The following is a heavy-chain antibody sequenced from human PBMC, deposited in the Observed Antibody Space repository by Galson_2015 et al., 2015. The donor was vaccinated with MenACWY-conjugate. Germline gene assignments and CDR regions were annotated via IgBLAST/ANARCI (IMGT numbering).Heavy chain of an antibody. CDR3: GRRRPRDIGGGFDI. CDR1: GGSISSNDFY. V-gene: IGHV4-39*01. D-gene: IGHD2-15*01. J-gene: IGHJ3*02. CDR2: IHYSGGT. Sequence: SETLSLTCTVSGGSISSNDFYCGWFRQPPGKGLEWIGNIHYSGGTYHNPSLKSRITTSVDTSKNQFSLNLASVTAADTAVYYCGRRRPRDIGGGFDIWGQGTLVTVSS.